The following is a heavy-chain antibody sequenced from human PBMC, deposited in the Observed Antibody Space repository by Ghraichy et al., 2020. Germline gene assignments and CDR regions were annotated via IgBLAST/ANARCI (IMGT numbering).Heavy chain of an antibody. CDR2: TKNKVTSYIT. CDR3: VRVTTNYYLDF. Sequence: GGSLRLSCVASGFTFSDHFMDWVRQAPGRGLEWLGRTKNKVTSYITEYAASVKGRFSVSRDDSKNSLYLQMNSLKTEDTAVHYCVRVTTNYYLDFWGQGTLVTVSS. D-gene: IGHD4/OR15-4a*01. CDR1: GFTFSDHF. J-gene: IGHJ4*02. V-gene: IGHV3-72*01.